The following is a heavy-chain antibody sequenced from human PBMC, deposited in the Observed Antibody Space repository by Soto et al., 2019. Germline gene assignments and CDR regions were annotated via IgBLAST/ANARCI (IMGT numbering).Heavy chain of an antibody. Sequence: ASVKVSCKASGYTFTSYCISWVRQAPGQGLEWMGWISAYNGNTNYAQKLQGRVTMTTETSTSTAYMELRSLRSDDTAVYYCASPSYYDSSGYSLQGFDYWGQGPPVTVSS. CDR1: GYTFTSYC. D-gene: IGHD3-22*01. V-gene: IGHV1-18*04. J-gene: IGHJ4*02. CDR3: ASPSYYDSSGYSLQGFDY. CDR2: ISAYNGNT.